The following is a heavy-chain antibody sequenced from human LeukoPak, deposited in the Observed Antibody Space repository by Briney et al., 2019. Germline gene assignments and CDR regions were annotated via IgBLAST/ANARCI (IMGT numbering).Heavy chain of an antibody. V-gene: IGHV4-4*09. J-gene: IGHJ4*02. CDR1: ARSTSTYY. Sequence: PSETLSPTSTVSARSTSTYYSSCVRPPPKNLIEWIGYIYTSGSTNYSPSLKSRVTISAAPSKNHFSLKLSSVTAADTAVYYCARHGAKLLNTAFDYWGQGTLVTVSS. CDR2: IYTSGST. CDR3: ARHGAKLLNTAFDY. D-gene: IGHD2-15*01.